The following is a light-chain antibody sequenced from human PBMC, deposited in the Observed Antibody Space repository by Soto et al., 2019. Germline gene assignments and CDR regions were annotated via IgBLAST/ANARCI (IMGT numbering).Light chain of an antibody. Sequence: DIQMTQSPSSLSASVGDRVTITCRASQAIGNYLAWYQQKPGKVPKLLIYAASTLQSGVPSRFSGSGSGTDFTLTISSLQPEYVATYYCQKYDSAPRAFGPGTKVAIQ. J-gene: IGKJ3*01. V-gene: IGKV1-27*01. CDR3: QKYDSAPRA. CDR2: AAS. CDR1: QAIGNY.